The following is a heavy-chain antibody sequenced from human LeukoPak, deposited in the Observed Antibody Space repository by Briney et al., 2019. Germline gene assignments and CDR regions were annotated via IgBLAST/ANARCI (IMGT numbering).Heavy chain of an antibody. D-gene: IGHD6-13*01. Sequence: PGGSLRLSCAASGFTFSSYSMNWVRQAPGKGLEWVSSISSSSSYIYYADSVKGRFTISRDNAKNSLYLQMNSLRAEDTAVYYCARELHPIAAAGREAEYFQHWGQGTLVTVSS. CDR2: ISSSSSYI. CDR3: ARELHPIAAAGREAEYFQH. CDR1: GFTFSSYS. J-gene: IGHJ1*01. V-gene: IGHV3-21*01.